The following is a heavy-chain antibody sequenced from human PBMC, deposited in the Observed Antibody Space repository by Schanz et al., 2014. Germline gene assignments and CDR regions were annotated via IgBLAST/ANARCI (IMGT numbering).Heavy chain of an antibody. V-gene: IGHV3-30*03. CDR2: MSYDGSIK. J-gene: IGHJ6*02. CDR1: GFTFSSYG. CDR3: AREEGWGIAAAGPKHYYYGMDV. D-gene: IGHD6-13*01. Sequence: VQLVESGGGVVQPGRSLRLSCAASGFTFSSYGMHWVRQAPGKGLEWVAAMSYDGSIKYYGDSVKGRFTISRDNSKNTLYLHMNTLRSEDTAVYYCAREEGWGIAAAGPKHYYYGMDVWGQGTTVTVSS.